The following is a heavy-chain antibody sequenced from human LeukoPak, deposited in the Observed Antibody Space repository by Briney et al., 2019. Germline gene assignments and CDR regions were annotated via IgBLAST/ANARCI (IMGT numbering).Heavy chain of an antibody. CDR3: ARVNYYDSSGTDY. J-gene: IGHJ4*02. CDR2: IYYSGST. CDR1: GDSISSYY. Sequence: PSETLSLTCTVSGDSISSYYWRLIRQPPGKGLEWIGYIYYSGSTNYNPSLKSRVTISVDTSKNQFSLRLSSVTAADTAVYYCARVNYYDSSGTDYWGQGTLVTVSS. V-gene: IGHV4-59*01. D-gene: IGHD3-22*01.